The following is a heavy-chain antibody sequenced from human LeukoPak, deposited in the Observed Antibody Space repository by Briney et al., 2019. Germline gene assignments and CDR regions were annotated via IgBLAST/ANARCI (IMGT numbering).Heavy chain of an antibody. CDR1: GFIFSNYE. D-gene: IGHD1-14*01. CDR2: ITGSAGTI. Sequence: GGSLRLSCAASGFIFSNYEMNWVRQAPGKGLEWVSYITGSAGTIYYADSVKGRFTVSRDNAKNSLYLQMNSLRAEDTAVYYCARDPLRNTKYSFDYWGQGTLVTVSS. J-gene: IGHJ4*02. CDR3: ARDPLRNTKYSFDY. V-gene: IGHV3-48*03.